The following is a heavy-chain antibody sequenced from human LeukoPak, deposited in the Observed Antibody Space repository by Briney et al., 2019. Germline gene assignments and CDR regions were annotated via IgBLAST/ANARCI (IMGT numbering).Heavy chain of an antibody. V-gene: IGHV4-38-2*02. CDR1: GYSLISTFY. D-gene: IGHD4-23*01. CDR2: IYHSGST. Sequence: LSDTLSLTCTVSGYSLISTFYWGWIRPSPGKGLEWIGNIYHSGSTYSSPSLTSRVTISVDTSKNQFSLKLQSVTAADTALYYCARVSDDEYGGNSGAMYFESWGQGTLVTVSS. CDR3: ARVSDDEYGGNSGAMYFES. J-gene: IGHJ4*02.